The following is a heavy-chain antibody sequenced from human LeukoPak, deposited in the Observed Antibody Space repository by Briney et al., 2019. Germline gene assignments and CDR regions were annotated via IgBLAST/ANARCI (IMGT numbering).Heavy chain of an antibody. Sequence: ASVKVSCKASGYTFTGYYMHWVRQAPGQGLEWMGWINPNSGGTNYAQKFQGRVTMTRDTSISTAYMELSRLRSDDTAVYYCARDSAMERTPVDYWGQGTLVTVSS. J-gene: IGHJ4*02. V-gene: IGHV1-2*02. CDR2: INPNSGGT. CDR1: GYTFTGYY. CDR3: ARDSAMERTPVDY. D-gene: IGHD5-18*01.